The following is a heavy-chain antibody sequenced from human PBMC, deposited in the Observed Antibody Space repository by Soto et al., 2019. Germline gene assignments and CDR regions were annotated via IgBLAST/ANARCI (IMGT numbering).Heavy chain of an antibody. CDR1: GFTFSSYS. Sequence: GGSLRLSCAASGFTFSSYSMNWVRQAPGKGLEWVSGISWNSGSIGYADSVKGRFTISRDNAKNSLYLQMNSLRAEDTALYYCAKDFIPSGCSGGSCYGYFDLWGHGTLVTVSS. D-gene: IGHD2-15*01. CDR2: ISWNSGSI. CDR3: AKDFIPSGCSGGSCYGYFDL. J-gene: IGHJ2*01. V-gene: IGHV3-9*01.